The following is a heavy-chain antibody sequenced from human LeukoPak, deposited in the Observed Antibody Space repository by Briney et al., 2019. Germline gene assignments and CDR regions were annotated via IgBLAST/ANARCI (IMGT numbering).Heavy chain of an antibody. CDR3: ARAILLRAAAGPPYFDY. J-gene: IGHJ4*02. CDR1: GYTFTGYY. D-gene: IGHD6-13*01. V-gene: IGHV1-2*02. Sequence: ASVKVSCKASGYTFTGYYMHWVRQAPGQGLEWMGWINPNSGGTNYAQKFQGRVTMTRDTSISTAYMELSRLRSDDTAVYYCARAILLRAAAGPPYFDYWGQGTLVTVSS. CDR2: INPNSGGT.